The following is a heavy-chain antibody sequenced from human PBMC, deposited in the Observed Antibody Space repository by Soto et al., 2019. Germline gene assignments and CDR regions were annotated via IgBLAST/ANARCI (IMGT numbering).Heavy chain of an antibody. J-gene: IGHJ4*02. V-gene: IGHV1-18*01. CDR3: ARDGLLYCTNGVCYHSDY. Sequence: ASVKVSCKASGYTFTSYGISWLRQAPGQGLEWMGWISAYNGNTNYAQKLQGRVTMTTDTSTSTAYMELRSLRSDDTAVYYCARDGLLYCTNGVCYHSDYWGQGTLVTVSS. CDR2: ISAYNGNT. D-gene: IGHD2-8*01. CDR1: GYTFTSYG.